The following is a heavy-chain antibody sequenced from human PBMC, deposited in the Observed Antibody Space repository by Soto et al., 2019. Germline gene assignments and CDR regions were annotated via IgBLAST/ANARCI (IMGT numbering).Heavy chain of an antibody. CDR2: MNPNSGNP. CDR3: ARWDYAVYARFGY. CDR1: GYTFTSHD. V-gene: IGHV1-8*01. D-gene: IGHD4-17*01. J-gene: IGHJ4*02. Sequence: QVQLVQSGTEVKKPGASVKVSCKASGYTFTSHDINWGRQATGQGLEWMGLMNPNSGNPGNAQKFHGRVTMTRNTSISTAYMELRRLRSEDTALYYCARWDYAVYARFGYWGQGTLVTVSS.